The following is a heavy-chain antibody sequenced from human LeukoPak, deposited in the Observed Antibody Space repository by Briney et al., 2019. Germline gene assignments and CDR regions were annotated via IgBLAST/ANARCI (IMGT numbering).Heavy chain of an antibody. Sequence: GGSLRLSCAASGFAVSGTYMSWVRQAPGKGLEWVSGINWNGASTGYADSVKGRFTISRDNAKNSLYLQMNSLRAEDTALYHCARGDRNGWYFDYWGQGTLVTVSS. CDR2: INWNGAST. CDR3: ARGDRNGWYFDY. D-gene: IGHD6-19*01. V-gene: IGHV3-20*01. CDR1: GFAVSGTY. J-gene: IGHJ4*02.